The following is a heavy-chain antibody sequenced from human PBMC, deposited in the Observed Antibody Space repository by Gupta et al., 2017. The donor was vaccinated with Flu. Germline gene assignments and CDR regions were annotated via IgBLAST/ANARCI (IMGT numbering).Heavy chain of an antibody. V-gene: IGHV4-61*02. Sequence: QVQLQESGPGLVKPSQTLSLTCTVAGDSISSSTYYWSWIRQPAGKGLEWLGRVYRSGSTSYNPSLGSRIIISVAPSRNQFSLKLSSVTAADTGIYFCVKGPYSSGWSGQNWFDPWGQGTLVAVSS. CDR1: GDSISSSTYY. D-gene: IGHD3-22*01. CDR3: VKGPYSSGWSGQNWFDP. CDR2: VYRSGST. J-gene: IGHJ5*02.